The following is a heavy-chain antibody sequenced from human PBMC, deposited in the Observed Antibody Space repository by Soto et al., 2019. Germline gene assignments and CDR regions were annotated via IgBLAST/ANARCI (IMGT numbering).Heavy chain of an antibody. V-gene: IGHV4-34*01. Sequence: QVQLQQWGAGLLKPSETLSLTCAVYGGSFSGYYWSWIRQPPGKGLEWIGEINHSGSTNYNPSLKSRVTISVDTSKNQFSLKLSSVTAADTAVYYCARVIPTTLRFLEWLFAHSYFDYWGQGTLVTVSS. D-gene: IGHD3-3*01. CDR2: INHSGST. J-gene: IGHJ4*02. CDR1: GGSFSGYY. CDR3: ARVIPTTLRFLEWLFAHSYFDY.